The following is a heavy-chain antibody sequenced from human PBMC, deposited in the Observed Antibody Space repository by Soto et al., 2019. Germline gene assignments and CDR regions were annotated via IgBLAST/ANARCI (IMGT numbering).Heavy chain of an antibody. V-gene: IGHV4-59*02. CDR1: GGSVTNYY. J-gene: IGHJ3*01. Sequence: QVRLQQSGPGLVKPSETLSLTCSVSGGSVTNYYWTWFRQPPGKGLEWVGYTHHSGEVNYNPSLNSRVTTSVDTFRHQFSLKLSSVTAADTATYFCATGSRSVTSDAFDVWGQGTMVTVSS. CDR3: ATGSRSVTSDAFDV. D-gene: IGHD6-25*01. CDR2: THHSGEV.